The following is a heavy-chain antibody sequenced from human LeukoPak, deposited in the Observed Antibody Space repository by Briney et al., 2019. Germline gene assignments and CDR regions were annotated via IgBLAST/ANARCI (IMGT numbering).Heavy chain of an antibody. Sequence: SEALSLTCTVSGGSISSYYWSWIQQPPGKGLEWIGYIYYSGSTNYNPSLKSRVTISVDTSKDQFSLKLSSVTAADTAVYYCARNEASGSGWQYWYFDLWGRGTLVTVSS. J-gene: IGHJ2*01. CDR1: GGSISSYY. CDR3: ARNEASGSGWQYWYFDL. D-gene: IGHD6-19*01. CDR2: IYYSGST. V-gene: IGHV4-59*08.